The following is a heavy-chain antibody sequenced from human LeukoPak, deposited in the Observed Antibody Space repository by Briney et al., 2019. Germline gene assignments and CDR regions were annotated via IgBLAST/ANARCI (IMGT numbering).Heavy chain of an antibody. D-gene: IGHD2-2*01. J-gene: IGHJ4*02. CDR1: GGSISSSSYY. Sequence: SETLSLTCTVSGGSISSSSYYWGWIRQPPGKGLGWIGSIYYSGSTYYNPSLKSRVTISVDTSKNQFSLKLSSVTAADTAVYYCARPNRYCSSTSCLAFDYWGQGTLVTVSS. CDR2: IYYSGST. V-gene: IGHV4-39*01. CDR3: ARPNRYCSSTSCLAFDY.